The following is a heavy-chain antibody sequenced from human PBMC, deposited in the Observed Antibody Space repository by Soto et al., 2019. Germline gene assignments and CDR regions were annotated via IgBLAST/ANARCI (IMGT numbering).Heavy chain of an antibody. CDR1: GGSIKNTGAN. D-gene: IGHD1-26*01. Sequence: QLQLQESGPGLVKPSETLSLTCTVSGGSIKNTGANWGWVRQPPGKGLEWIGSVYYTGTTYYNPSLQSRVTISIDTSKNQYSLSVNSVAAADTAVYYCATHTSGSRNGPHTWVQGTLVTVSS. CDR3: ATHTSGSRNGPHT. V-gene: IGHV4-39*01. J-gene: IGHJ5*02. CDR2: VYYTGTT.